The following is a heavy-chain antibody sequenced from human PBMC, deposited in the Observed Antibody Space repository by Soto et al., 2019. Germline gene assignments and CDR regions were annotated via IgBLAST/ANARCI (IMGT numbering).Heavy chain of an antibody. D-gene: IGHD2-15*01. V-gene: IGHV1-2*04. J-gene: IGHJ3*02. CDR2: INPNSGGT. Sequence: ASVKVSCKASGYTFTGYDINWVRQATGQGLEWMGWINPNSGGTSYAQKFQGWVTMTRDTSISTAYMELSRLRSDDTAVYYCARDEGGLYCSGGSCFAFDIWGQGTMVTVSS. CDR3: ARDEGGLYCSGGSCFAFDI. CDR1: GYTFTGYD.